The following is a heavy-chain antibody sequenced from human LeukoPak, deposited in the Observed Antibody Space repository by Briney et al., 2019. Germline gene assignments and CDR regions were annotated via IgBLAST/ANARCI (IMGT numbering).Heavy chain of an antibody. J-gene: IGHJ4*02. CDR3: ASISDILTGHYVNDY. V-gene: IGHV3-21*01. Sequence: GGSLRLSCAASGFTFSSYSVNWVRQAPGKGLEWVSSISSSSSYIYYADSVKGRFTISRDNAKNSLYLQMNSLRAEDTAVYYCASISDILTGHYVNDYWGQGTLVTVSS. CDR2: ISSSSSYI. CDR1: GFTFSSYS. D-gene: IGHD3-9*01.